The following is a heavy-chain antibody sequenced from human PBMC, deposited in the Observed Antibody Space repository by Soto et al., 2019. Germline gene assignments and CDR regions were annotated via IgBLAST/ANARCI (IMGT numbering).Heavy chain of an antibody. J-gene: IGHJ2*01. CDR2: IYDSGST. Sequence: CTVSGGSISSGGYYWSWIRQPPGKGLEWIGYIYDSGSTYYNPSLKSRVTISVDTSKNQFSLRLSSVTATDTAVYYCAREVIPLTTDWYFDLWGRGTLVTVSS. CDR3: AREVIPLTTDWYFDL. V-gene: IGHV4-30-4*01. CDR1: GGSISSGGYY. D-gene: IGHD4-17*01.